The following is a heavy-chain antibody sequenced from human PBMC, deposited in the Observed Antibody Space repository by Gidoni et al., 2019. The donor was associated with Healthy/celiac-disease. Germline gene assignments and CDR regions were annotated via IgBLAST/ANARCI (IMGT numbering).Heavy chain of an antibody. CDR3: ARESARSRYFDY. CDR2: ISSSGSTI. CDR1: GFTFSSYE. Sequence: EVQLVEFGGGLVQPGGSLRLSCAASGFTFSSYEMNWVRQDPGKGLEWVSYISSSGSTIYYAVSVKGRFTISRDNAKNSLYLQMNSLGAEDTAVYYCARESARSRYFDYWGQGTLVTVSS. D-gene: IGHD3-10*01. J-gene: IGHJ4*02. V-gene: IGHV3-48*03.